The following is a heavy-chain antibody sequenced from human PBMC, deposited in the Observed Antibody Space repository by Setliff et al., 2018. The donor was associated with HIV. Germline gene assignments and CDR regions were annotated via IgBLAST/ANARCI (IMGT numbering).Heavy chain of an antibody. Sequence: KPSETLSLTCTVSGGSISSSSYYGGWIRQPPGKGLEWIGSIYYSGSTYYNPSLKSRVTISVDTSKNQFSLKLSSVTAADTAVYYCARGDRGSSLFAFDIWGQGTMVTVSS. CDR1: GGSISSSSYY. J-gene: IGHJ3*02. CDR2: IYYSGST. D-gene: IGHD6-13*01. V-gene: IGHV4-39*01. CDR3: ARGDRGSSLFAFDI.